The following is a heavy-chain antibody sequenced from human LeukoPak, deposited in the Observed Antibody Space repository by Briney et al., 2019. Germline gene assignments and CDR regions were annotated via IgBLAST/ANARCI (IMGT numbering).Heavy chain of an antibody. Sequence: GGSLRLSCAASGFTFSSYWMHWVRQAPGKGLEWVANIKQDGSEKYYVDSVKGRFTISRDNAKNSLYLQMNSLRAEDTAVYYCARDYCSSTSCSPGMDYWGQGTLVTVSS. J-gene: IGHJ4*02. V-gene: IGHV3-7*01. CDR1: GFTFSSYW. CDR2: IKQDGSEK. CDR3: ARDYCSSTSCSPGMDY. D-gene: IGHD2-2*01.